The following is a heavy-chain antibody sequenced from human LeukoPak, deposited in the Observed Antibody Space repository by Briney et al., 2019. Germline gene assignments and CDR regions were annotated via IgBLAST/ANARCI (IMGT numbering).Heavy chain of an antibody. J-gene: IGHJ5*02. D-gene: IGHD2-2*01. CDR2: IIPIFGTA. V-gene: IGHV1-69*05. CDR3: ARGQYQLPWGDWFDP. CDR1: GVTFSSYA. Sequence: SVKVFCKASGVTFSSYAVSWVRQAPGQGLEWMGGIIPIFGTANYAQKFQGRVTITTDESTSTAYMELSSLRSEDTAVYYCARGQYQLPWGDWFDPWGQGTLVTVSS.